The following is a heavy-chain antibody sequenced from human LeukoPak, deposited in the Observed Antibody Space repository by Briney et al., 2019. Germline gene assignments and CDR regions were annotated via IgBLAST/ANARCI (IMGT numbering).Heavy chain of an antibody. CDR3: ARGVTAVFDF. J-gene: IGHJ4*02. CDR1: GDSVSSNSVA. Sequence: SQPLSLTCAISGDSVSSNSVAWNWIRQSPSRRLEWLGRTYYRSKWYNDYAVSVKSRITINLDTSKNQFSLQLNSVTPEDTAVYYCARGVTAVFDFWGQGTLVTVSS. CDR2: TYYRSKWYN. D-gene: IGHD1-14*01. V-gene: IGHV6-1*01.